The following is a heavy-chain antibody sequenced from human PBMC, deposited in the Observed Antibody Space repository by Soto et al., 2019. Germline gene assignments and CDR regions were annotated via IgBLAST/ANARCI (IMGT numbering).Heavy chain of an antibody. CDR2: IGTSGSPT. D-gene: IGHD3-16*01. Sequence: PGGSLRLSCTASGFTFSSYFMNWVGQAPGKGLEWVSFIGTSGSPTYYADSVRGRFIISRDDAKNSLFLQMSSLRGEDTAVYYCARQGGSGNVDCWGQGPLVTVSS. CDR3: ARQGGSGNVDC. CDR1: GFTFSSYF. J-gene: IGHJ4*02. V-gene: IGHV3-48*01.